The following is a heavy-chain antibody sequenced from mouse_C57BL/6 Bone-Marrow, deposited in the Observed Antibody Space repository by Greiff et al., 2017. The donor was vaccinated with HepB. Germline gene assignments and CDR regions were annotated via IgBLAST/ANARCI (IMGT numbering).Heavy chain of an antibody. CDR1: GFTFSDYG. V-gene: IGHV5-17*01. Sequence: EVKLEESGGGLVKPGGSLKLSCAASGFTFSDYGMHWVRQAPEKGLEWVAYISSGSSTIYYADTVKGRFTISRDNAKNTLFLQMTSLRSEDTAMYYCARGGDGNYEGWYCDVWGTGTTVTVSS. J-gene: IGHJ1*03. D-gene: IGHD2-1*01. CDR3: ARGGDGNYEGWYCDV. CDR2: ISSGSSTI.